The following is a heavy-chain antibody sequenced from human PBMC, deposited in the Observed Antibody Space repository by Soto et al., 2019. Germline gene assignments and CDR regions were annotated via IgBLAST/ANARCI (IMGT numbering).Heavy chain of an antibody. D-gene: IGHD4-17*01. V-gene: IGHV4-59*12. CDR3: ARAYGSNVFDF. Sequence: SETLSLTCTVSGGSINSYYCSWIRQHPGKELEYIGYIYYSGSTSYNPSLETGVTISVDTSKNQFSLKLSSVTAADTAVYYCARAYGSNVFDFWGQGTLVTVSP. CDR2: IYYSGST. CDR1: GGSINSYY. J-gene: IGHJ4*02.